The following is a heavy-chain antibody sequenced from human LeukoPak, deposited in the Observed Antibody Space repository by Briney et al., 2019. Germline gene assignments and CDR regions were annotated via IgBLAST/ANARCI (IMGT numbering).Heavy chain of an antibody. Sequence: GGSLRLSCAASGFTFSSYAMSWVRQAPGKGLEWVSSISSSSSYIYYADSVKGRFTISRDNAKNSLYLQMNSLRAEDTAVYYCARRGSWGEPRPFDYWGQGSLVTVSS. J-gene: IGHJ4*02. CDR2: ISSSSSYI. CDR1: GFTFSSYA. V-gene: IGHV3-21*01. D-gene: IGHD3-16*01. CDR3: ARRGSWGEPRPFDY.